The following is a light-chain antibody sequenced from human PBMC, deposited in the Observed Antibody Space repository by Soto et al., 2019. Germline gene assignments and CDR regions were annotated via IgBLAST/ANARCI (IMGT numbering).Light chain of an antibody. CDR1: QSVSSN. V-gene: IGKV3-15*01. CDR2: GAS. CDR3: QPYNNWPPEEWT. Sequence: EIVMTQSPATLSVSPGERATLSCRASQSVSSNLAWYQQKPGQAPRLIIYGASTRSTGIPARFSGSGSGTEFKLTISSLQSEDFAGYYCQPYNNWPPEEWTFGQGTKVEIK. J-gene: IGKJ1*01.